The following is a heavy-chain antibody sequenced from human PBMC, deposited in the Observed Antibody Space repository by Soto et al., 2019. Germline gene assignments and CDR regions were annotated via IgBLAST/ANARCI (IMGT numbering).Heavy chain of an antibody. CDR1: GITFSNAW. CDR2: IKSETDGGTT. D-gene: IGHD5-18*01. CDR3: TTDRGGDSYGSAGYYFHGMDV. J-gene: IGHJ6*02. V-gene: IGHV3-15*01. Sequence: EVQLVESGGGLVKPGGSLRLSCAASGITFSNAWMSWVRQAPGKGLEWVGRIKSETDGGTTDYAAPVKGRFTISRDDSKNTLFLQMNSLKTEDTAVYYCTTDRGGDSYGSAGYYFHGMDVWGQQTTVTVSS.